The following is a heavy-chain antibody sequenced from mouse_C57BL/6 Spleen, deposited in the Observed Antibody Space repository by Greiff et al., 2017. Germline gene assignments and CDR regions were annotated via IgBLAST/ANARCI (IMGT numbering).Heavy chain of an antibody. D-gene: IGHD5-1*01. Sequence: EVKVVESGGGLVQPGGSLKLSCAASGFTFSDYYMYWVRQTPEKRLEWVAYISNGGGSTYYPDTVKGRFTISRDNAKNTLYLQMSRLKSEDTAMXYCARLESNWYFDVWGTGTTVTVSS. J-gene: IGHJ1*03. CDR1: GFTFSDYY. V-gene: IGHV5-12*01. CDR2: ISNGGGST. CDR3: ARLESNWYFDV.